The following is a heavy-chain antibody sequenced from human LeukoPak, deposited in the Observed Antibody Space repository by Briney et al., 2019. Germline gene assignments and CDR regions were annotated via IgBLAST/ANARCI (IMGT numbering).Heavy chain of an antibody. CDR1: GFTFSTYN. D-gene: IGHD3-22*01. CDR2: ITSTSSYV. CDR3: AKESDSSGYYGYFDY. Sequence: PGGSLRLSCEASGFTFSTYNMNWVRQAPGKRLEWVSSITSTSSYVFYADSVKGRFTISRDNAKNSLYLQINSLRAEDTAVYYCAKESDSSGYYGYFDYWGQGTLVTVSS. V-gene: IGHV3-21*04. J-gene: IGHJ4*02.